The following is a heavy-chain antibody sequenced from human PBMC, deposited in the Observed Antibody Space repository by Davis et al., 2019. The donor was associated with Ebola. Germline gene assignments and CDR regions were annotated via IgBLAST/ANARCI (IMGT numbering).Heavy chain of an antibody. J-gene: IGHJ4*02. CDR3: ANLGIHSSSPY. D-gene: IGHD6-6*01. CDR2: VSWNSGSI. CDR1: GFTFHDYA. Sequence: SLKISCVASGFTFHDYAMHWVRQVPVKGLEWVSGVSWNSGSIGYADSVKGRFTISRDNAKNSLYLQMNSLRAEDTALYYCANLGIHSSSPYWGQGTLVTVSS. V-gene: IGHV3-9*01.